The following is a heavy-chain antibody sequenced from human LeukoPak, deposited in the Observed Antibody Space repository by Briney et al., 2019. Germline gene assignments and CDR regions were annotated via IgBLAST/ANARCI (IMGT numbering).Heavy chain of an antibody. CDR2: ITPYNGKR. CDR1: GYTFTSYS. D-gene: IGHD3-22*01. V-gene: IGHV1-18*01. CDR3: ASDTNYYDSSGPFGH. Sequence: ASVKVSCKASGYTFTSYSISWVRQAPGQGLEWMGWITPYNGKRNTAQKFQGRVTMTTDRSTNTAYTELRSLRSDDTAIYYCASDTNYYDSSGPFGHWGQGTLVTVSS. J-gene: IGHJ4*02.